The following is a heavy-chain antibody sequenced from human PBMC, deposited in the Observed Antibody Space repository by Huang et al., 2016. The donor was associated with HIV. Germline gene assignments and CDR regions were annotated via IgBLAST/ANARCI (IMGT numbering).Heavy chain of an antibody. CDR1: GFTFSSYS. CDR2: ISSSSSYI. D-gene: IGHD3-22*01. Sequence: EVQLVESGGGLVKPGGSLRLSCAASGFTFSSYSMNWVRQAPGKGLEWVSSISSSSSYIYYADSVKGRVTISRDNAKNSLYLQMNSLRAEDTAVYYCARDLRSSGYPPDAFDIWGQGTMVTVSS. CDR3: ARDLRSSGYPPDAFDI. J-gene: IGHJ3*02. V-gene: IGHV3-21*01.